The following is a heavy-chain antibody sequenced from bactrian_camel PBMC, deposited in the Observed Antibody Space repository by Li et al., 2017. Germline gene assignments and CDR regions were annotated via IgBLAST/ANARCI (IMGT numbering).Heavy chain of an antibody. D-gene: IGHD4*01. CDR1: AALGGPFY. CDR2: ITLETGIT. Sequence: HVQLVESGGGSVQAGGSLRLSCAASAALGGPFYMAYFRQAPGKEREGVASITLETGITDYADSVKGRFTISQDGSENTVYLQMNGLKPEDTAMYYCAASRLGSTINWRQERRWGYWGSGTQVTVS. J-gene: IGHJ4*01. V-gene: IGHV3S63*01. CDR3: AASRLGSTINWRQERRWGY.